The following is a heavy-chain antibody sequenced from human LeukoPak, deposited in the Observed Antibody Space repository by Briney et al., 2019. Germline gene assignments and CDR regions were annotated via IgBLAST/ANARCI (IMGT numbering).Heavy chain of an antibody. Sequence: GGSLRLSCAASGFTFSSYSMNWVRQAPGKGLEWVSSISSSSSYIYYADSVKGRFTIFRDNAKNSLYLQMNSLRAEDTAVYYCARRLSDYYDSSGYRQFDYWGQGTLVTVSS. V-gene: IGHV3-21*01. D-gene: IGHD3-22*01. CDR3: ARRLSDYYDSSGYRQFDY. CDR2: ISSSSSYI. J-gene: IGHJ4*02. CDR1: GFTFSSYS.